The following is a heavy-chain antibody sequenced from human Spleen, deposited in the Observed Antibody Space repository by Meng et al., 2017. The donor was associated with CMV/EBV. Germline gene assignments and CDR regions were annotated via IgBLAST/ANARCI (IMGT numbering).Heavy chain of an antibody. CDR3: ARGRGFLEWYFDY. V-gene: IGHV1-8*03. D-gene: IGHD3-3*01. J-gene: IGHJ4*02. CDR2: MNPNSGNT. CDR1: GYNFTSNE. Sequence: KGSGYNFTSNEINWGRQAEGKGLEWMGWMNPNSGNTDYAQKLQGRVTITRNTSISTADMELSSLRSEDTAVYYCARGRGFLEWYFDYWGQGTLVTVSS.